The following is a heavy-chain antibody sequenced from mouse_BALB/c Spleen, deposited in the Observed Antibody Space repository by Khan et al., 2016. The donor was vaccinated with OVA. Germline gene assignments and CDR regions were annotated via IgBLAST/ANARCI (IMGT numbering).Heavy chain of an antibody. D-gene: IGHD1-1*01. CDR2: IYPGDGNT. J-gene: IGHJ2*01. V-gene: IGHV1-87*01. CDR3: ARGGITTGYFDY. CDR1: GYTFTSYW. Sequence: VKLQESGTELARPGASVKLSCKASGYTFTSYWMQWVKQRPGQGLEWIGAIYPGDGNTRYTQKFKGKATLTADKSSSTVYMQLSSLAYEDSAVYYSARGGITTGYFDYWGQGTTLTVSS.